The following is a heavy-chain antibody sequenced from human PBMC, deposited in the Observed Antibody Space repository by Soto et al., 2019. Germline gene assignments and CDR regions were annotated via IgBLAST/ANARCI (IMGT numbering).Heavy chain of an antibody. J-gene: IGHJ4*02. D-gene: IGHD6-13*01. CDR2: IIPILGIA. Sequence: SVKVSCKASGGTFSSYTISWVRQAPGQGLEWMGRIIPILGIANYAQKFQGRVTMTEDTSTDTAYMELSSLRSEDTAVYYCATARSSSGLPDYWGQGTLVTVSS. CDR3: ATARSSSGLPDY. CDR1: GGTFSSYT. V-gene: IGHV1-69*02.